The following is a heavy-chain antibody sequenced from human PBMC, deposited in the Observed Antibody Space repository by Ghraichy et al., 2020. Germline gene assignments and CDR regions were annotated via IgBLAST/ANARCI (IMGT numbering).Heavy chain of an antibody. V-gene: IGHV6-1*01. Sequence: SETLSLTCAISGDSVSSNSASWNWIRQSPSRGLEWLGRTYYRSKWYNDYAVSVKSRITINPDTSKNQFSLQLNSVTPEDTAVYYCARILCSAGDCYHYFDYWGQGTPVTVSS. CDR1: GDSVSSNSAS. J-gene: IGHJ4*02. D-gene: IGHD2-21*02. CDR2: TYYRSKWYN. CDR3: ARILCSAGDCYHYFDY.